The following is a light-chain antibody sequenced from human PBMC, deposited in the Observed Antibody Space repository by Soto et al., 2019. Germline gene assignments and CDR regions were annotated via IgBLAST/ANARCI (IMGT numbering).Light chain of an antibody. CDR2: GAS. CDR3: QQYGSSPLT. Sequence: EIVMTQSPATLSVSPGERATLSCRASQSVSSDLAWYQHKPGQAPRLLIYGASTRATGIPARFSGSGSGTDFTLTISRLEPEDFAVYYCQQYGSSPLTVGAGTKVDSK. CDR1: QSVSSD. J-gene: IGKJ4*01. V-gene: IGKV3-15*01.